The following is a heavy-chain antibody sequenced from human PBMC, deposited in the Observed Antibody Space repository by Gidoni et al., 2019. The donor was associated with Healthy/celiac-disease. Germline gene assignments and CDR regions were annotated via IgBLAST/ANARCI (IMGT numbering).Heavy chain of an antibody. V-gene: IGHV1-69*01. J-gene: IGHJ4*02. Sequence: QVQLVQSGAEVKKPGSSVKVSCKASGGTFSSYAISWVRQAPGQGLEWMGGIIPIFGTANYAQKFQGRVTITADESTSTAYMELSSLRSEDTAVYYCAREWRKDGYNPSPFDYWGQGTLVTVSS. CDR1: GGTFSSYA. D-gene: IGHD5-12*01. CDR2: IIPIFGTA. CDR3: AREWRKDGYNPSPFDY.